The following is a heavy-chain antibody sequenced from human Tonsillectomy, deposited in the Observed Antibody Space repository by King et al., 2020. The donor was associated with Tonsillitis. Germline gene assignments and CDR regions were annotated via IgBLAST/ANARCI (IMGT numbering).Heavy chain of an antibody. CDR2: ISSSSSGI. CDR1: GFTFSSYS. CDR3: AGAAVAGNNPFDY. D-gene: IGHD6-19*01. J-gene: IGHJ4*02. V-gene: IGHV3-48*01. Sequence: EVQLVESGGGLAQPGGSLRLSCAASGFTFSSYSMNWVRQAPGKGLEGVSYISSSSSGIYYADSVKGRFTSSRDNAKTSLDMQMNSLRAEDTAVYYCAGAAVAGNNPFDYWGQGTLVTVSS.